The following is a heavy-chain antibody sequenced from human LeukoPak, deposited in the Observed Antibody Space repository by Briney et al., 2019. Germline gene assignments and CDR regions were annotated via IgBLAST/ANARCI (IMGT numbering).Heavy chain of an antibody. J-gene: IGHJ6*02. CDR2: MNPNSGNT. CDR3: ARGYCSSTSCYTDRYGMDV. Sequence: ASVKVSCKASGYTFTSYDINWVRQATGQGLEWMGWMNPNSGNTGYAQKFQGRVTTTRNTSISTAYMELSSLRSEDTAVYYCARGYCSSTSCYTDRYGMDVWGQGTTVTVSS. D-gene: IGHD2-2*02. CDR1: GYTFTSYD. V-gene: IGHV1-8*01.